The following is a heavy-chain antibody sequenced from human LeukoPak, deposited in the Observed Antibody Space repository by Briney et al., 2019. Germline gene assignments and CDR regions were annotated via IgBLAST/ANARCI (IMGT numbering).Heavy chain of an antibody. D-gene: IGHD5-24*01. V-gene: IGHV4-59*08. Sequence: SETLSLTCTVSGGSTSGYYWTWIRQAPGKGLEWIGYIYYSGSTKYNPSLKSRVTISVDTSKNQFSLKLSSVTAADTAVYYCARGARAGYNLEPFDYWGQGTLVTVSS. CDR2: IYYSGST. CDR1: GGSTSGYY. J-gene: IGHJ4*02. CDR3: ARGARAGYNLEPFDY.